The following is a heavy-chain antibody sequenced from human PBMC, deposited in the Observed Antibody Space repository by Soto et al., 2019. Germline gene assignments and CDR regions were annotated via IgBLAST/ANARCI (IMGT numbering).Heavy chain of an antibody. V-gene: IGHV3-23*01. J-gene: IGHJ5*02. D-gene: IGHD5-12*01. CDR1: GFTFSSYA. CDR2: IGGSGGST. CDR3: AKRVAPIIRFNRFDP. Sequence: GGSLRLSCAASGFTFSSYAMSWVRQAPGKGLEWVSAIGGSGGSTYYADSVKGRFTISRDNSKNTLYLQMNSLRAEDTAVYYCAKRVAPIIRFNRFDPWGQGTLVTVSS.